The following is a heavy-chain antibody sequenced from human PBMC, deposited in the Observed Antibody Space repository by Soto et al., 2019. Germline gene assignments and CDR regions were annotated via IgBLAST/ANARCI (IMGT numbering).Heavy chain of an antibody. J-gene: IGHJ6*02. D-gene: IGHD3-16*01. CDR3: VMVDNYVPPTPQDV. CDR1: GYIFVNYG. Sequence: QVQLVQSGDEVKKPGASVKVSCKASGYIFVNYGIAWVRQAPGQGLEWMGWISPYTGNTHSATKFQARLTMPTNPPTRTACLNLGSLTSGDTAVYYFVMVDNYVPPTPQDVWGQGTTVTVSS. CDR2: ISPYTGNT. V-gene: IGHV1-18*01.